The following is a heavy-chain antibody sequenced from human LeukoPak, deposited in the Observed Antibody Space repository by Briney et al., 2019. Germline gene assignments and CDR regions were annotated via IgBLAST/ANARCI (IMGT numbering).Heavy chain of an antibody. D-gene: IGHD6-13*01. CDR3: ARVVSSPWFLDY. Sequence: SRTLSLTCAISGDSVSSNSVAWNWIRQSPSRGLEWLGRTYYRSKWYNDYAVSVKSRITIDADTSKNQFSLHLNSVTPEDTAVYYCARVVSSPWFLDYWGQGILVTVSS. CDR1: GDSVSSNSVA. CDR2: TYYRSKWYN. J-gene: IGHJ4*02. V-gene: IGHV6-1*01.